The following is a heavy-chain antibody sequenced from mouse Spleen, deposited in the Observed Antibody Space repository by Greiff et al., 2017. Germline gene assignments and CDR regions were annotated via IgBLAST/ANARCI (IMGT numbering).Heavy chain of an antibody. CDR2: INPSSGYT. J-gene: IGHJ4*01. CDR1: GYTFTSYT. Sequence: QVQLQQSGAELARPGASVKMSCKASGYTFTSYTMHWVKQRPGQGLEWIGYINPSSGYTKYNQKFKSKATLTVDKSSSTAYMQLSSLTSEDSAVYYCAREPEYYAMDYWGQGTSVTVSS. V-gene: IGHV1-4*01. CDR3: AREPEYYAMDY.